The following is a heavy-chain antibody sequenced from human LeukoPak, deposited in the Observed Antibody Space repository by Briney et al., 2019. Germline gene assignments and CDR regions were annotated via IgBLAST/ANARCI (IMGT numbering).Heavy chain of an antibody. CDR1: GGSISSSSYH. V-gene: IGHV4-39*07. CDR3: ARDYYDSGSSAL. Sequence: SETLSLTCTVSGGSISSSSYHWGWIRQPPGKGLEWIGSIYYSGSTYYNPSLKSRVTISVDTSKNQFSLKLRSVTAADTAVYYCARDYYDSGSSALWGQGTLVTVSS. D-gene: IGHD3-10*01. CDR2: IYYSGST. J-gene: IGHJ4*02.